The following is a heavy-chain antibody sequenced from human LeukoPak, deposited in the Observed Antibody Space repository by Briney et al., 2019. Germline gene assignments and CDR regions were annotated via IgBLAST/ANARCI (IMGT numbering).Heavy chain of an antibody. CDR1: GFTVRSNY. Sequence: GGSLRLSCAASGFTVRSNYMNWVRQAPGKGLEWVSVIYSGGSTYYADSVKGRFTISRDNSKNTLYLQMNSLRAEDTAVYYCAKDRASGLRYFDWLVDYWGQGTLVTVSS. J-gene: IGHJ4*02. V-gene: IGHV3-53*01. CDR2: IYSGGST. CDR3: AKDRASGLRYFDWLVDY. D-gene: IGHD3-9*01.